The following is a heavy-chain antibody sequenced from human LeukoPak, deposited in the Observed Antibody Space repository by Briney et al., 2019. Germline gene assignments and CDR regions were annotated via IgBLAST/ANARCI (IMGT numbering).Heavy chain of an antibody. V-gene: IGHV4-61*02. CDR3: ARAGKRITMVREVSAGVDRRAAFDP. J-gene: IGHJ5*02. CDR2: NYASRST. D-gene: IGHD3-10*01. Sequence: SQTLSLTCAVSGGSISSGSYYWIWIRQAAGMGLEWVVRNYASRSTNYNPSLQSRATTSVDKSTNQSSLKRSSVPAADAAVYYCARAGKRITMVREVSAGVDRRAAFDPCGQGNPVTVSS. CDR1: GGSISSGSYY.